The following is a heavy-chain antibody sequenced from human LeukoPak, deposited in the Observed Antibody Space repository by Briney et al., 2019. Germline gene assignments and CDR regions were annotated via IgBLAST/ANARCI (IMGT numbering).Heavy chain of an antibody. V-gene: IGHV1-8*01. J-gene: IGHJ4*02. D-gene: IGHD6-19*01. Sequence: ASVKVSCKASGYTFTSYDINWVRQATGQGLEWMGWMNPNSGNTGYAQKFQGRVTMTRNTSISTAYMELSSLRSEDTAVYYCARAGRIIAVAGTVLDYWGQGTLVTVSS. CDR2: MNPNSGNT. CDR1: GYTFTSYD. CDR3: ARAGRIIAVAGTVLDY.